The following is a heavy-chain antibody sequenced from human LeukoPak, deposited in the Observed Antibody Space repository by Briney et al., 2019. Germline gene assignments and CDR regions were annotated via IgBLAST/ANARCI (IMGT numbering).Heavy chain of an antibody. CDR1: GFTFSSYS. V-gene: IGHV3-48*04. D-gene: IGHD6-13*01. CDR2: ISSSSISI. J-gene: IGHJ5*02. CDR3: ARDSSSSWYWIDP. Sequence: GGSLRLSCEASGFTFSSYSMNWVRQAPGKGLGWDSYISSSSISIYYADSVKGRFTISRDNAKNSLYLQINSLRAEDTAVYYCARDSSSSWYWIDPWGQGTLVTVSS.